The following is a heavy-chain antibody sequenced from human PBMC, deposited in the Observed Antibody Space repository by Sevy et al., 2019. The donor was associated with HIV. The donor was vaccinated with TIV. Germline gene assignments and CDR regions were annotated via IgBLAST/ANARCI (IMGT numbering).Heavy chain of an antibody. V-gene: IGHV4-34*01. J-gene: IGHJ4*02. CDR1: GVSFSGYY. Sequence: SETLSLTCAVYGVSFSGYYWSWIRQPPGKGLEWIGEINHSGSTNYNPSLKSRVTISIDASKNHFSLKLSSVTAADTAVYYCARGGPYYDDSSAYSYFYDYWGQGTLVTVSS. CDR2: INHSGST. D-gene: IGHD3-22*01. CDR3: ARGGPYYDDSSAYSYFYDY.